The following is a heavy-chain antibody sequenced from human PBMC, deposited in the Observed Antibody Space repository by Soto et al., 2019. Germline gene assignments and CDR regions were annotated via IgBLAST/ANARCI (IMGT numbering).Heavy chain of an antibody. CDR1: GFTFSSYG. Sequence: GGSLRLSCAASGFTFSSYGMHWVRQAPGKGLEWVAVISYDGSNKYYADSVKGRFTISRDNSKNTLYLQMNSLRAEDTAVYYCAKVSMGNDYVWGSYPPGDYWGQGTLVPVSS. J-gene: IGHJ4*02. V-gene: IGHV3-30*18. CDR3: AKVSMGNDYVWGSYPPGDY. D-gene: IGHD3-16*02. CDR2: ISYDGSNK.